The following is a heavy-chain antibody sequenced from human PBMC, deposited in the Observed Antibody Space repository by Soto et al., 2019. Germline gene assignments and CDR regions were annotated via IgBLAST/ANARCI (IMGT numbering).Heavy chain of an antibody. D-gene: IGHD2-21*02. CDR3: ARDSRQAYCGGDCYHGSDY. J-gene: IGHJ4*02. V-gene: IGHV1-69*13. CDR1: GGTFSSYA. CDR2: ITPIFGTA. Sequence: SVKVSCKASGGTFSSYAISWVRQAPGQGLEWMGGITPIFGTANYAQKFQGRVTITADESTSTAYMELSSLRSEDTAVYYCARDSRQAYCGGDCYHGSDYWGQGTLVTASS.